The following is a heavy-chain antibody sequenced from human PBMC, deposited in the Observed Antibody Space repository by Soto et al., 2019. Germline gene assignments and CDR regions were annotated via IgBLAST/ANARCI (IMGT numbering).Heavy chain of an antibody. CDR2: INPGNGNT. J-gene: IGHJ2*01. D-gene: IGHD4-17*01. CDR3: ARGASSVTTFYFDL. V-gene: IGHV1-3*01. Sequence: QVQVVQSGAEVKKPGASVKVSCKASGYTFTSYAMHWVRQAPGRRLEWMGWINPGNGNTKNSQKFQGRVTITRDTFATTAYIELSSLRSEDTAVYYCARGASSVTTFYFDLWGRGTLVTVSS. CDR1: GYTFTSYA.